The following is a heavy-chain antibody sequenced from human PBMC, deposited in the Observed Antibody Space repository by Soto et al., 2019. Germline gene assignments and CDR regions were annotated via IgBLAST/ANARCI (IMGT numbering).Heavy chain of an antibody. CDR3: ARDPSDYDILTGADY. Sequence: PGGSLRLSCAASGFTFSSYGMHWVRQAPGKGLEWVAVIWYDGSNKYYADSVKGRFTISRDNSKNTLYLQMNSLRAEDTAVYYCARDPSDYDILTGADYWGQGTLVTVSS. D-gene: IGHD3-9*01. CDR1: GFTFSSYG. CDR2: IWYDGSNK. J-gene: IGHJ4*02. V-gene: IGHV3-33*01.